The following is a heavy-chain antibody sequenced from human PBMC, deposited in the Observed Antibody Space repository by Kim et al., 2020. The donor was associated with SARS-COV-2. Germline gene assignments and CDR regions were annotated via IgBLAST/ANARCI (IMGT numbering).Heavy chain of an antibody. V-gene: IGHV3-21*01. CDR3: ARVEVGSTDAFDN. CDR2: ISSGSTFV. CDR1: GFTFSYYT. J-gene: IGHJ3*02. D-gene: IGHD2-2*01. Sequence: GGSLRLSCAASGFTFSYYTMSWVRQAPGKGLEWVSSISSGSTFVYYADSVKGRFTISRDDAKNSLYLQVNSLRAEDTAVYYCARVEVGSTDAFDNYDQGT.